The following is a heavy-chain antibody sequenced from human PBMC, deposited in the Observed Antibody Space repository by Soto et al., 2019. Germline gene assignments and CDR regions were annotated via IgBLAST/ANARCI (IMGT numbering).Heavy chain of an antibody. D-gene: IGHD3-3*01. CDR1: GFTFSSYG. V-gene: IGHV3-30*18. J-gene: IGHJ6*02. Sequence: PGGSLRLSCAASGFTFSSYGMHWVRQAPGKGLEWVAVISYDGSNKYYADSVKGRFTISRDNSKNTLYLQMNSLRAEDTAAYYCAKDLIFASYYYYGMDVWGQGTTVTVSS. CDR3: AKDLIFASYYYYGMDV. CDR2: ISYDGSNK.